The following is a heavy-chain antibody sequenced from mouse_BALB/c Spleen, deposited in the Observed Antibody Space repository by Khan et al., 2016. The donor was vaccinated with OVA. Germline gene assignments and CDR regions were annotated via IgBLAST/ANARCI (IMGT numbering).Heavy chain of an antibody. J-gene: IGHJ4*01. CDR2: IYPSDSYT. Sequence: QVQLQQPGAELVRPGASVKLSCKASGYTFTNYWINWVKQRPGQGLEWIGNIYPSDSYTNYNQKFKDRATLSVDKSSRTAYIQLSSPISEDSAVNYCTREGTTVDAMDYWGQGTSVTVSS. CDR3: TREGTTVDAMDY. CDR1: GYTFTNYW. V-gene: IGHV1-69*02. D-gene: IGHD1-1*01.